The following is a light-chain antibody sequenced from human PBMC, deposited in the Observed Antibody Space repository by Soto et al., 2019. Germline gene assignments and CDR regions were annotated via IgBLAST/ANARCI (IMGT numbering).Light chain of an antibody. V-gene: IGKV1-6*01. CDR1: QIITNN. Sequence: AIQMTQSPSSLSASIGDRVTITCRASQIITNNLAWYQQRPGKAPKLLIYDASTLHSGVPSRFSGSGSGRDFTLTINSLQPEDFATYSCQQTYISPPTFGGGTKVEIK. CDR2: DAS. CDR3: QQTYISPPT. J-gene: IGKJ4*01.